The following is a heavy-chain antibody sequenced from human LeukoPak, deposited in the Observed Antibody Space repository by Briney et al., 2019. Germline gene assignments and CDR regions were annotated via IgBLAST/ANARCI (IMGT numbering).Heavy chain of an antibody. D-gene: IGHD1-26*01. CDR3: ARHSGSYLGIDY. CDR2: IYYSGST. CDR1: GGSISSSSYY. J-gene: IGHJ4*02. Sequence: SQTLSLTCTVSGGSISSSSYYWGWIRQPPGKXXXXXGSIYYSGSTYYXXSLKSRVTISVDTSKNQFPLKLSSVTAADTAVYYCARHSGSYLGIDYWGQGTLVTVSS. V-gene: IGHV4-39*01.